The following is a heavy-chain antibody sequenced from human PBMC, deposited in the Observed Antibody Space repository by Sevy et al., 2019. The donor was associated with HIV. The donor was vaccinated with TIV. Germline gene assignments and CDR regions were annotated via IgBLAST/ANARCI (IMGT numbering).Heavy chain of an antibody. Sequence: GGSLRLSCAASGFTFSSYSMNWVRQAPGKGLEWVSYISSSSSTIYYADSVKGRFTISRDNAKNSLYLQMNSLRDEDTVVYYCARAPTVVVITTSYYYGMDVWGQGTTVTVSS. J-gene: IGHJ6*02. D-gene: IGHD3-22*01. CDR2: ISSSSSTI. V-gene: IGHV3-48*02. CDR3: ARAPTVVVITTSYYYGMDV. CDR1: GFTFSSYS.